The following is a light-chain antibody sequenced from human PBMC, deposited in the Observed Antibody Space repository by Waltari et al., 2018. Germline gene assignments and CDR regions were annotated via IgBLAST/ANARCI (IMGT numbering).Light chain of an antibody. CDR1: QSLLHSNGYNY. V-gene: IGKV2-28*01. CDR3: MQALQTLLS. CDR2: LGS. J-gene: IGKJ4*01. Sequence: DIVVTKSPLSLPVTPGEPGSIPRRSSQSLLHSNGYNYLHWFLQKPGQSPQLLIYLGSNRASGVPDRFSGSGSGTDFTLKISRVEAEDVGVYYCMQALQTLLSFGGGTKVEIK.